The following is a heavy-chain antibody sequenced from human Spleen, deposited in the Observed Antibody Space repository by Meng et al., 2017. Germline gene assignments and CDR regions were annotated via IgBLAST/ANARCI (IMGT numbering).Heavy chain of an antibody. Sequence: GESLKISCAASSFTFSDYYMNWVRQAPGKGLEWVSSISSSSTIYYAASLKGRFTLSSDNAKNSLSLQMNSRRAEDTAVFYSRCHMYNWFDPWGQGTLVTVSS. J-gene: IGHJ5*02. CDR2: ISSSSTI. CDR3: RCHMYNWFDP. D-gene: IGHD2-21*01. CDR1: SFTFSDYY. V-gene: IGHV3-69-1*01.